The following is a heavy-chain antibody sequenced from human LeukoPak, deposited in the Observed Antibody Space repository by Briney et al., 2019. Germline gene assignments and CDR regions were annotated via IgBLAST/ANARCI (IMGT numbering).Heavy chain of an antibody. D-gene: IGHD4-17*01. V-gene: IGHV1-18*01. J-gene: IGHJ4*02. CDR3: ARETYGDYTGY. CDR2: ISAHNGNT. CDR1: GYTFTTHG. Sequence: ASVKVSCKASGYTFTTHGIAWVRQAPGQGLEWMGWISAHNGNTNYAQKLQGRVTMTTDTSTSTAYMELRSLRSDDTAVYYCARETYGDYTGYWGQGTLVTVSS.